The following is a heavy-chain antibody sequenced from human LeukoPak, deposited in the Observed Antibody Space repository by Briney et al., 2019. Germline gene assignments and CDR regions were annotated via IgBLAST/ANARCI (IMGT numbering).Heavy chain of an antibody. V-gene: IGHV4-61*02. CDR1: GGSISSGSYY. Sequence: ATQTLSLTCTVSGGSISSGSYYWSWIRQPAGKGLEWIGRIYTSGSTNYNPSLKSRVTISVDTSKNQFSMKLSSVTAADSAVYYCARVPIPAMYSSGWYCDYWGQGTLVTVSS. CDR2: IYTSGST. J-gene: IGHJ4*02. CDR3: ARVPIPAMYSSGWYCDY. D-gene: IGHD6-19*01.